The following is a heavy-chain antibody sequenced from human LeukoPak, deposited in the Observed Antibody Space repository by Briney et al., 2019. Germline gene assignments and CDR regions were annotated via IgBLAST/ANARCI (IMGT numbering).Heavy chain of an antibody. CDR2: INPNSGGT. V-gene: IGHV1-2*06. Sequence: ASVKVSCKASGYTFTGYYMHWVRQAPGQGLEWMGRINPNSGGTNYAQKFQGRVTMTRDTSISTAYMELSRLRSADTAVYYCARESYGLSLNYWGQGTLVTVSS. J-gene: IGHJ4*02. D-gene: IGHD5-18*01. CDR1: GYTFTGYY. CDR3: ARESYGLSLNY.